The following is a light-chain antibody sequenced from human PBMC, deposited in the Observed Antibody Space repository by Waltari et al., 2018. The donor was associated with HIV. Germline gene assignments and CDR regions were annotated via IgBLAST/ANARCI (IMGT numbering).Light chain of an antibody. Sequence: QSALTQPASVSGSPGQSITISCTGTSSDVGGYNYVSWYQPHPGKAPQLIIYEVSNRPSGVSNRFSRSKSGNTASLTISGLQAEDEADYYCSSYTSSSTPYVVFGGGTKLTVL. V-gene: IGLV2-14*01. J-gene: IGLJ2*01. CDR1: SSDVGGYNY. CDR3: SSYTSSSTPYVV. CDR2: EVS.